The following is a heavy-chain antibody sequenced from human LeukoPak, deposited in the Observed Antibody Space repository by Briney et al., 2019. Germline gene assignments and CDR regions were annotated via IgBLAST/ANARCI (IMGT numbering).Heavy chain of an antibody. J-gene: IGHJ2*01. Sequence: KPSETLSLTCTVSGGSISSYYWSWIRQPPGKGLEWIGFIYYSGSTNCNPSLKSRVTISLDSSKNQFSLQLRSVTAADTAVYYCTSRYSDLWGRGTLVTVSS. CDR3: TSRYSDL. CDR2: IYYSGST. CDR1: GGSISSYY. V-gene: IGHV4-59*08.